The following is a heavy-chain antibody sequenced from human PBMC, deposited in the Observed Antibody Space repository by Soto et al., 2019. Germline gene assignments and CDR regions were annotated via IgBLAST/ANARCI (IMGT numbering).Heavy chain of an antibody. CDR2: MNSDGSSI. J-gene: IGHJ4*02. V-gene: IGHV3-74*01. CDR1: GLALNTYW. CDR3: AREIATTGLYYFDY. D-gene: IGHD6-13*01. Sequence: GGSLRLSCAASGLALNTYWMHWVRQAPGKGLVWVSRMNSDGSSITYADSVKGRFTISRDSAKNTMYLQVHSLRVEDTAVYYCAREIATTGLYYFDYWGQGTLVTVSS.